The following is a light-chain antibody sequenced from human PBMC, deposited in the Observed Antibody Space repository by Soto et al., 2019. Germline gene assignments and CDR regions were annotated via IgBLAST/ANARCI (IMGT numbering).Light chain of an antibody. CDR1: QSVSSN. CDR2: GAS. CDR3: QQYNNWPSIT. J-gene: IGKJ5*01. Sequence: EIVMTQSPATLSVSPGERATLSCRASQSVSSNLAWYQQKPGQAPRLPIYGASTRATGIPARFSGSGSGTEFTLTISSLQSEDFAVYYCQQYNNWPSITFGQGTLLEIK. V-gene: IGKV3-15*01.